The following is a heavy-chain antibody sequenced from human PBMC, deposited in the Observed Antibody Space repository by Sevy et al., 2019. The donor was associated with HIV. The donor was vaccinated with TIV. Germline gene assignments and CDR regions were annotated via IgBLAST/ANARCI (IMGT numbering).Heavy chain of an antibody. J-gene: IGHJ4*02. CDR2: IWFNGSNK. Sequence: GESLKISCAASGFTFSSYGMHWVRQVPGKGLEWVALIWFNGSNKYYADSVKGRFTISRDNSKNTLYLQMNSLRAEDTAVYYCAKQISYQGYFDYWGQGTLVTVSS. CDR1: GFTFSSYG. CDR3: AKQISYQGYFDY. D-gene: IGHD3-16*02. V-gene: IGHV3-33*06.